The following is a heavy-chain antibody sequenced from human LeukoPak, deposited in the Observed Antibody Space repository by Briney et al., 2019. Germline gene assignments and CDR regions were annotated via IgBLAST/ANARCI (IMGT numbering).Heavy chain of an antibody. CDR2: INSNGGST. J-gene: IGHJ4*02. Sequence: PGGSLRLSCSASGFTFSSYAMHWVRQAPGKGLEYVSAINSNGGSTYYADSVKGRFTISRDNSKNTLYLQMSSLRAEDTAVYYCVKDLSGSTVTTKYFDYWGQGTLVTVSS. CDR1: GFTFSSYA. CDR3: VKDLSGSTVTTKYFDY. D-gene: IGHD4-17*01. V-gene: IGHV3-64D*06.